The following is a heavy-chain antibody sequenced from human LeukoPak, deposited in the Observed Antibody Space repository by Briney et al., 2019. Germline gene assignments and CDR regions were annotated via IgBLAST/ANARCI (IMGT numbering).Heavy chain of an antibody. CDR1: GGSFSGYY. V-gene: IGHV4-34*01. CDR3: ARVGSSSWYYYYGMDV. D-gene: IGHD6-13*01. CDR2: INHSGST. Sequence: SETLSLTCAVYGGSFSGYYWSWIRQPPGKGLEWIGEINHSGSTNYNPSLKSRVTISVDTSKNQFSLKLSSVTAADTAVYYCARVGSSSWYYYYGMDVWGQGTTVTVSS. J-gene: IGHJ6*02.